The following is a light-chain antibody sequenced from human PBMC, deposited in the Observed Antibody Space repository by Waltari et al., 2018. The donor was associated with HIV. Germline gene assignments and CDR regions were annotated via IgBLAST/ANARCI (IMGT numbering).Light chain of an antibody. CDR3: QSYDSALSGSV. Sequence: QSVLTQPPSVSGAPGQRVTIPCTGSSSNIGAGYDVPWYQQLPGTAPKLVIYANDNRPSGVPDRFSGSKSGTSASLAITGLQAEDDADYYCQSYDSALSGSVFGGGTKLTVL. J-gene: IGLJ2*01. V-gene: IGLV1-40*01. CDR1: SSNIGAGYD. CDR2: AND.